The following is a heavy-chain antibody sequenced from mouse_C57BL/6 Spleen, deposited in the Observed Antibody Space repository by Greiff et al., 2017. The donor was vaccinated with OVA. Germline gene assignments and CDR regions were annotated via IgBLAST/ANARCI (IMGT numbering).Heavy chain of an antibody. D-gene: IGHD1-1*01. Sequence: EVQLVESGGGLVKPGGSLKLSCAASGFTFSSYAMSWVRQTPEKRLEWVATISDGGSYTYYPDNVKGRFTISRDNAKNNLYLQMSHLKSEDTAMYYCARENVVATSYWYFDVWGTGTTVTVSS. CDR3: ARENVVATSYWYFDV. V-gene: IGHV5-4*01. J-gene: IGHJ1*03. CDR1: GFTFSSYA. CDR2: ISDGGSYT.